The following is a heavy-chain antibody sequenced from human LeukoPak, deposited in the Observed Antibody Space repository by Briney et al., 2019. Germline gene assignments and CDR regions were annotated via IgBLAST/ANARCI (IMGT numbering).Heavy chain of an antibody. CDR2: IYYSGST. V-gene: IGHV4-61*01. CDR3: ARAGYYDSSGYPAFDY. J-gene: IGHJ4*02. Sequence: PSETLSLTCTVSGGSVSSGSYYWSWIRQPPGKGLEWIGYIYYSGSTNYNPSLESRVTISVDTSKNQFSLKLSSVTAADTAVYYCARAGYYDSSGYPAFDYWGQGTLVTVSS. CDR1: GGSVSSGSYY. D-gene: IGHD3-22*01.